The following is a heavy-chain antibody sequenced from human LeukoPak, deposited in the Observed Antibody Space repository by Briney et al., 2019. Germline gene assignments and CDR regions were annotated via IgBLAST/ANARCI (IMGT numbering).Heavy chain of an antibody. D-gene: IGHD6-13*01. Sequence: SGTLSLSCAVSGGSISNSNWWGWVRQPPGKGLEWIGEIYHSGSTNYNPPLKSRVTMSVDKSKNQFSLKLSSVTAADTAVYYCARVGWSWYHIDFWGQGTLVTVSS. V-gene: IGHV4-4*02. CDR3: ARVGWSWYHIDF. CDR2: IYHSGST. CDR1: GGSISNSNW. J-gene: IGHJ4*02.